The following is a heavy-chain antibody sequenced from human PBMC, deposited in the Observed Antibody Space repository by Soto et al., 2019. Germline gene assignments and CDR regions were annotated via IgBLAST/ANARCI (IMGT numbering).Heavy chain of an antibody. J-gene: IGHJ5*02. D-gene: IGHD3-22*01. CDR2: IIPIFGTA. CDR3: ARSTMIVRKYDNWFDP. CDR1: GGTFSSYA. Sequence: QVQLVQSGAEVKKPGSSVKVSCKASGGTFSSYAISWVRQAPGQGLEWMGGIIPIFGTANYAQKFQGRVXXXAXKXXXTXYMELSSLRSEDTAVYYCARSTMIVRKYDNWFDPWGQGTLVTVSS. V-gene: IGHV1-69*06.